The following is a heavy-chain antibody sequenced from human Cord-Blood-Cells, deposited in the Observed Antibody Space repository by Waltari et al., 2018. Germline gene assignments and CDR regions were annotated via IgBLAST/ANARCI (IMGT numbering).Heavy chain of an antibody. CDR1: GFTFSSYS. V-gene: IGHV3-48*01. CDR2: ISSSSSTI. J-gene: IGHJ4*02. CDR3: ARDRGGGSVDY. D-gene: IGHD5-12*01. Sequence: EVQLVESGGGLVQPGGSLRLSCAASGFTFSSYSMNWVRQAPGKGLEWVSYISSSSSTIYYADSVKGRFTISRDNAKNSPYLQMNSLRAEDTAVYYCARDRGGGSVDYWGQGTLVTVSS.